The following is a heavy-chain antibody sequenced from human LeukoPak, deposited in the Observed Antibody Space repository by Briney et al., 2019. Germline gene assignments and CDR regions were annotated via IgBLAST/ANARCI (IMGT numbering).Heavy chain of an antibody. CDR3: ARDRGADYEEYYFDY. CDR2: INHSGST. J-gene: IGHJ4*02. V-gene: IGHV4-34*01. D-gene: IGHD4-17*01. Sequence: SETLSLTCAVYGGSFSGYYWSWIRQPPGKGLEWIGEINHSGSTNYNPSLKSRVTISVDTSKNQFSLKLSSVTAADTAVYYCARDRGADYEEYYFDYWGQGTLVTVSS. CDR1: GGSFSGYY.